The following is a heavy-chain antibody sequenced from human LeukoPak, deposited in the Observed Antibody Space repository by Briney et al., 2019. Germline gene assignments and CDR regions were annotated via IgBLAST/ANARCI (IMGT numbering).Heavy chain of an antibody. CDR1: GGSISSGSYY. CDR3: VAAADWGPFDY. J-gene: IGHJ4*02. Sequence: PSETLSLTCTVSGGSISSGSYYWSWIRQPAGKGLEWIGRIYTSGSTNYNPSLKSRVTISLDTSKNQFSLKLSSVTAADTAVYYCVAAADWGPFDYWGQGTLVTVSS. D-gene: IGHD6-13*01. V-gene: IGHV4-61*02. CDR2: IYTSGST.